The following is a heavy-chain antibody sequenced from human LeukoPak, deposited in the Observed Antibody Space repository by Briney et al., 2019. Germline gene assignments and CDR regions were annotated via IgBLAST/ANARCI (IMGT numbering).Heavy chain of an antibody. V-gene: IGHV3-48*03. Sequence: GSLRLSYAPSGFSFISYELNWVRPAPRKGLAWVSYISISGSTRHYTDSAQGPFTLSRDDAKNSLYVQINSLRVEDSVFYYWAREARILTSYPFDYLGRGTMVSVPS. D-gene: IGHD3-9*01. J-gene: IGHJ4*02. CDR1: GFSFISYE. CDR2: ISISGSTR. CDR3: AREARILTSYPFDY.